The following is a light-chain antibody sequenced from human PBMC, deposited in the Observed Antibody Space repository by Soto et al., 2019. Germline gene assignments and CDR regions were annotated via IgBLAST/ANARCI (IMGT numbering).Light chain of an antibody. J-gene: IGKJ1*01. V-gene: IGKV3-20*01. Sequence: EIVLTQSPVALSLSPGERATLSCRASQSVSSTLLTWYQQKPGQAPRLLIYGVSSRATGIPDRFSGSGSGTDFTLTISSLQPEDFATYYCQQYNYFWAFGQGTKVDIK. CDR2: GVS. CDR3: QQYNYFWA. CDR1: QSVSSTL.